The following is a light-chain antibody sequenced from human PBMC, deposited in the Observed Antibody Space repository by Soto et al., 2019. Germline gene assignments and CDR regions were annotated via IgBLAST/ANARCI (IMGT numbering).Light chain of an antibody. J-gene: IGLJ1*01. CDR3: SSYTSSNTLEV. CDR1: SRDVGGSNY. Sequence: SALIQPASVSGCPGQSITISCTGTSRDVGGSNYVSWYQHHPHRAPKLLIYEVSYRPSGVSSRFSGSKSGNTASLTISGLQAEDEADYYCSSYTSSNTLEVFGVGTKVTVL. CDR2: EVS. V-gene: IGLV2-14*01.